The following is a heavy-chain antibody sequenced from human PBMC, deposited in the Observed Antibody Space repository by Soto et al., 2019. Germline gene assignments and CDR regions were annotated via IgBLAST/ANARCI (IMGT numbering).Heavy chain of an antibody. Sequence: GESLKISCKGSGYTFTDYWIGWVRQLPGKGLEWMGIIYPGDSDTRYSPSFQGQVTITADRSINTAYLQWNSLEASDTAFYFCARSPRSSPYFDYWGQGALVTVSS. CDR3: ARSPRSSPYFDY. J-gene: IGHJ4*02. V-gene: IGHV5-51*01. CDR2: IYPGDSDT. CDR1: GYTFTDYW. D-gene: IGHD6-13*01.